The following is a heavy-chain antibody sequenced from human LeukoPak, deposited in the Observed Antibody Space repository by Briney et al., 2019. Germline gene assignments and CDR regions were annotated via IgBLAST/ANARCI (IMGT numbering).Heavy chain of an antibody. CDR1: GYSFTDYW. Sequence: GESLKISCQGSGYSFTDYWISWVRQMPGKGLERMGRIDPSDSYTNYGPSFRGHVTISSDMSISTAYLQWSSLEASDTAIYYCARTRSGGYYNPYYFDYWGQGSLVTVSS. J-gene: IGHJ4*02. CDR3: ARTRSGGYYNPYYFDY. V-gene: IGHV5-10-1*01. D-gene: IGHD3-10*01. CDR2: IDPSDSYT.